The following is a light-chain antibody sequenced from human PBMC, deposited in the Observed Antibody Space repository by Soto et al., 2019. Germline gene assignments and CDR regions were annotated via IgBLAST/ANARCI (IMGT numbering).Light chain of an antibody. CDR3: SSYTSSSTYG. V-gene: IGLV2-14*01. Sequence: QSVLTQPASVSGSPGQSITISCTGTSSDVGGYNYVSWYQQHPGKAPKLMIYDVTNQPSGVSNRFSGSKSGNTASLTISGLQAEDEADYYCSSYTSSSTYGFGTGTKVTVL. J-gene: IGLJ1*01. CDR2: DVT. CDR1: SSDVGGYNY.